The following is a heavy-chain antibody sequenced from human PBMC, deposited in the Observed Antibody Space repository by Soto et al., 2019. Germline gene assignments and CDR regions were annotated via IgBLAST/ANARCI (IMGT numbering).Heavy chain of an antibody. CDR3: AREFDGYSGYDDVGNWFDP. CDR2: IYYSGST. J-gene: IGHJ5*02. D-gene: IGHD5-12*01. Sequence: QVQLQESGPGLVKPSQTLSLTCTVSGGSISSGGYYWSRIRQHPGKGLEWIGYIYYSGSTYYNPSLKSRVTISVDTSKNQFSLKLSSVTAADTAVYYCAREFDGYSGYDDVGNWFDPWGQGTLVTVSS. V-gene: IGHV4-31*03. CDR1: GGSISSGGYY.